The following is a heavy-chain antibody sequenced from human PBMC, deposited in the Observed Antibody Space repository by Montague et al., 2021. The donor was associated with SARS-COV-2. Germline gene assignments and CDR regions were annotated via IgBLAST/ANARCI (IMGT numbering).Heavy chain of an antibody. D-gene: IGHD6-6*01. J-gene: IGHJ5*02. CDR2: FYYNGIT. CDR1: GGPFSSTSFY. Sequence: SETLSLTCSVSGGPFSSTSFYWGWIRQSPGKGLEWVANFYYNGITYYNPSLKSRVTLSVDPSTNQFFLKLTSVTAADTAVYHCARPRPGSPNNWFDTWGQGILVTVSS. CDR3: ARPRPGSPNNWFDT. V-gene: IGHV4-39*01.